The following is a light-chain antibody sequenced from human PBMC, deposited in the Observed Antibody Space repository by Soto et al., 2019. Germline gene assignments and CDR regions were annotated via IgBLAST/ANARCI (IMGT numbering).Light chain of an antibody. CDR1: QIVSSN. CDR3: QQTYFAPRT. Sequence: EIVMTQSPATMSVSPGERATLSFRASQIVSSNLAWYQHKPGQAPRLLIYGASTRATGIPARFSGSGSGTDFTLTISGPQPEDFATYFCQQTYFAPRTFGQGTKVDIK. J-gene: IGKJ1*01. V-gene: IGKV3-15*01. CDR2: GAS.